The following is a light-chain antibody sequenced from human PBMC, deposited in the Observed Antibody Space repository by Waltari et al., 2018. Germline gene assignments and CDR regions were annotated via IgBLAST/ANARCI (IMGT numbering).Light chain of an antibody. Sequence: AIRITQSPSSLSASTGDRVTITCRASQGLSSYLAWYQQKPGKAPKLLIYAASTLQSGVPSRCSGSGSGTDFTLTISCLQSEDFATYYCQQYYSYPLTFGGGTKVEIK. J-gene: IGKJ4*01. CDR2: AAS. V-gene: IGKV1-8*01. CDR3: QQYYSYPLT. CDR1: QGLSSY.